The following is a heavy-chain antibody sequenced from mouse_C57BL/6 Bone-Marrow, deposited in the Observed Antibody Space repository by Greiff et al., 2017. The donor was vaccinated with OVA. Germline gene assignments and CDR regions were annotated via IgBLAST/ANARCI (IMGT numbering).Heavy chain of an antibody. D-gene: IGHD1-1*01. CDR2: IHPNSGST. J-gene: IGHJ3*01. Sequence: QVQLQQPGAELVKPGASVKLSCKASGYTFTSYWMHWVKQRPGQGLEWIGMIHPNSGSTNYNEKFKSKATLTVDKSSSTAYMQLSSLTSEDSAVYYCARAMDYYGSSYVEAYWGQGTLVTVSA. V-gene: IGHV1-64*01. CDR3: ARAMDYYGSSYVEAY. CDR1: GYTFTSYW.